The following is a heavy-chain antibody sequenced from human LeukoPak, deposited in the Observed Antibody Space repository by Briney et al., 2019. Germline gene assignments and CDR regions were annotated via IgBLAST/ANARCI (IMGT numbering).Heavy chain of an antibody. D-gene: IGHD3-16*01. CDR1: GFAVSNNY. CDR3: TTWLDSLGT. CDR2: IYSNGGT. Sequence: GGSLRLSCAASGFAVSNNYMTWVRQAPGRGLEWVSVIYSNGGTYYADSVKGRFTISRDNSKNTVYLQMDSLRAEDTAVYYCTTWLDSLGTWGRGTLVTVSS. J-gene: IGHJ5*02. V-gene: IGHV3-53*01.